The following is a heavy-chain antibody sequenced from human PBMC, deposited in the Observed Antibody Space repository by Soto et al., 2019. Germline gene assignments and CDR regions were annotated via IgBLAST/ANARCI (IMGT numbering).Heavy chain of an antibody. J-gene: IGHJ3*02. CDR2: ISYDGSNK. CDR3: AKGGVGSTSNAFDI. V-gene: IGHV3-30*18. CDR1: GFTFRSYG. Sequence: QVQLVESGGGVVQPGRSLRLSCAASGFTFRSYGMHWVRQAPAKGLEWVAVISYDGSNKYYADSLKGRFTISRDNSKNTLYLQMNSLRAEDTAVYYCAKGGVGSTSNAFDIWGQGTMVTVSS. D-gene: IGHD1-26*01.